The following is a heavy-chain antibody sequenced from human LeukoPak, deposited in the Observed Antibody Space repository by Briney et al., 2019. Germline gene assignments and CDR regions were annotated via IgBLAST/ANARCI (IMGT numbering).Heavy chain of an antibody. CDR2: IKQDGSEI. V-gene: IGHV3-7*01. Sequence: GGSLRLSCAASGFTFSSYAMSWVRQAPGKGLEWVANIKQDGSEIYYVASVKGRFTISRDNTKNSLYLQMNSLRAEDTAVYYCARRYFDSWGQGTLVTVSS. CDR3: ARRYFDS. J-gene: IGHJ4*02. CDR1: GFTFSSYA.